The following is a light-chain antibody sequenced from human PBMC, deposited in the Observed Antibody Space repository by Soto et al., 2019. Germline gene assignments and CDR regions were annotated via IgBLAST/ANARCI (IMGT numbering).Light chain of an antibody. CDR3: QQYNSYPWT. CDR2: DAS. CDR1: QSISSY. J-gene: IGKJ1*01. Sequence: EIQMTQSPCSLSASVGDRVTITCRASQSISSYLNWYQQKPGKAPKLLIYDASSLESGVPSRFSGSGSGTEFTLTITSLQPDDFATYYCQQYNSYPWTFGQGTKVDIK. V-gene: IGKV1-5*01.